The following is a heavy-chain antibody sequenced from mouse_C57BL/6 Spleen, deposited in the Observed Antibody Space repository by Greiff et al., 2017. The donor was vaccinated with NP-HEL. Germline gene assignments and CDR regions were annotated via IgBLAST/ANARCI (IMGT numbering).Heavy chain of an antibody. J-gene: IGHJ3*01. CDR1: GFNIKDDY. Sequence: VQLQQSGAELVRPGASVKLSCTASGFNIKDDYMHWVKQRPEQGLEWIGWIDPENGDTEYASKFQGKATITADTSSNTAYLQLSSLTSEDTAVYYCTTNSNYEGWFAYWGQGTLVTVSA. V-gene: IGHV14-4*01. D-gene: IGHD2-5*01. CDR2: IDPENGDT. CDR3: TTNSNYEGWFAY.